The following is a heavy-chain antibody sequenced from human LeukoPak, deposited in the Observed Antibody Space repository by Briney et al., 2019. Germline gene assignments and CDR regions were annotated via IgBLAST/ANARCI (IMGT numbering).Heavy chain of an antibody. J-gene: IGHJ4*02. V-gene: IGHV3-30*02. CDR2: IRYDGSNK. D-gene: IGHD4-17*01. CDR1: GFTFSSYG. Sequence: RPGGSLRLSCAASGFTFSSYGVHWVRQAPGKGLEWVAFIRYDGSNKYYADSVKGRFTISRDNSKNTLYLQMNSLRAEDAAVYYCAKPMTTVTTSFDYWGQGTLVTVSS. CDR3: AKPMTTVTTSFDY.